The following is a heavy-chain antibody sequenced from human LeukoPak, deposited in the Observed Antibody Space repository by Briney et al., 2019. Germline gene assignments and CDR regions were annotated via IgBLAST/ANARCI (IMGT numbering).Heavy chain of an antibody. D-gene: IGHD5-12*01. V-gene: IGHV5-51*01. Sequence: GESLKISCKGSGYSFTSYWIGWVRQMPGKGLEWMGIIYPGDSDTRYSPSFQGQVTVSADKSISTAYLQWSSLKASDTAMYYCARGGYSGYDWVFRLFDYWGQGTLVTVSS. J-gene: IGHJ4*02. CDR3: ARGGYSGYDWVFRLFDY. CDR1: GYSFTSYW. CDR2: IYPGDSDT.